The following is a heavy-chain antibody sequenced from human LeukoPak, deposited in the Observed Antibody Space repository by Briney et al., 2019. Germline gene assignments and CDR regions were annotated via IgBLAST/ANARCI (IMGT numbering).Heavy chain of an antibody. CDR3: ARLPSGYTSSLGVFDY. V-gene: IGHV4-39*01. Sequence: SETLSLTCTVSGGSISSSSYYWGWIRQPPGKGLEWIGTIYYNGNTYYNPSLKSRVTISEDTSRNQFSLKLSSVTAADTAIYYCARLPSGYTSSLGVFDYWGQGTLVTASS. CDR2: IYYNGNT. J-gene: IGHJ4*02. D-gene: IGHD6-13*01. CDR1: GGSISSSSYY.